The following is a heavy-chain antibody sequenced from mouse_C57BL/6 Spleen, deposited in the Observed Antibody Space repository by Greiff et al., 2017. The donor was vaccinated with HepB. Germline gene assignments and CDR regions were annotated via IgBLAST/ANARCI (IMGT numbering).Heavy chain of an antibody. Sequence: QVQLQQSGAELARPGASVKMSCKASGYTFTSYTMHWVKQRPGQGLEWIGYINPSSGNTKYNQKFKDKATLTADKSSITADMQLSSLTSEDSAVYYGDRGSSLYYFDYWGQGTTLTVSS. CDR1: GYTFTSYT. CDR3: DRGSSLYYFDY. J-gene: IGHJ2*01. CDR2: INPSSGNT. V-gene: IGHV1-4*01. D-gene: IGHD1-1*01.